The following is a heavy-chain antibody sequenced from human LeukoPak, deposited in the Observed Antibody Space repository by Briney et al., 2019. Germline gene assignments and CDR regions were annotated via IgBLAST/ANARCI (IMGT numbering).Heavy chain of an antibody. CDR1: GGSISSYY. CDR3: ARIDYGDYRIDY. D-gene: IGHD4-17*01. J-gene: IGHJ4*02. CDR2: IYHSGST. V-gene: IGHV4-59*01. Sequence: SETLSLTCTVSGGSISSYYWSWIRQPPGKGLEWIGYIYHSGSTYYNPSLKSRVTISVDRSKNQFSLKLSSVTAADTAVYYCARIDYGDYRIDYWGQGTLVTVSS.